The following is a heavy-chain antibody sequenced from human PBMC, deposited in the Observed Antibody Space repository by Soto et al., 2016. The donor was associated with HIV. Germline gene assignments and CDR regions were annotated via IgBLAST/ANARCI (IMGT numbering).Heavy chain of an antibody. D-gene: IGHD6-19*01. J-gene: IGHJ6*02. Sequence: VQLQESGPGLVKPSQTLSLTCTVSGGSISSGGYYWSWIRQHPGKGLEWIGYIYYSGSTYYNPSLKSRVTISVDTSKNQFSLKVSSVTAADTAVYYCARDRKAVAGVGYYYEGTDVWGQGDHGHRLL. CDR1: GGSISSGGYY. CDR2: IYYSGST. V-gene: IGHV4-31*03. CDR3: ARDRKAVAGVGYYYEGTDV.